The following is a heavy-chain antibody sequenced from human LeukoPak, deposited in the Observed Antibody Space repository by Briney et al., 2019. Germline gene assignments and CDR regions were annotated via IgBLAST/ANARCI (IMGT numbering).Heavy chain of an antibody. Sequence: PGGSLRLSCEASGFTVRSNYMNWVRQAPGKGLEWVSVIYSGGSTYYADSVKGRFTISRDNSKNTLYLQMNSLRAEDTAVYYCAREGTWSYYYDYWGQGTLVTVSS. CDR1: GFTVRSNY. CDR2: IYSGGST. V-gene: IGHV3-66*01. D-gene: IGHD1-26*01. CDR3: AREGTWSYYYDY. J-gene: IGHJ4*02.